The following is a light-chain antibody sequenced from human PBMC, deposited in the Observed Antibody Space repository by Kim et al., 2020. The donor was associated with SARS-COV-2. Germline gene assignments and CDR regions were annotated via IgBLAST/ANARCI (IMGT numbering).Light chain of an antibody. CDR1: QSISIW. Sequence: SASVGERVTITCRDSQSISIWLAWYQQEPGKGPKLLIYKASILESGVPSRFSGSGSGTEFTLTISSLQPDDFATYYCQQYNSWTFGQGTKVDIK. CDR3: QQYNSWT. J-gene: IGKJ1*01. CDR2: KAS. V-gene: IGKV1-5*03.